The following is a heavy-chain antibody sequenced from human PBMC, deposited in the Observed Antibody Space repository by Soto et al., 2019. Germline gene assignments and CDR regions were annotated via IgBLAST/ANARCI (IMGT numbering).Heavy chain of an antibody. V-gene: IGHV4-59*01. CDR3: ARRNYYGSGIYYYYYMDV. CDR2: IYYSGST. J-gene: IGHJ6*03. D-gene: IGHD3-10*01. Sequence: SETLSLTCTVSGGSISSYYWSWIRQPPGKGLEWIGYIYYSGSTNYNPSLKSRVTISVDTSKNQFSLKLSSVTAADTAVYYCARRNYYGSGIYYYYYMDVWGKGTTVTVSS. CDR1: GGSISSYY.